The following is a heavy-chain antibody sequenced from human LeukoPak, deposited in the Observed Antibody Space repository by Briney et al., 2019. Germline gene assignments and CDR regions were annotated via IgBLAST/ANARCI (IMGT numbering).Heavy chain of an antibody. D-gene: IGHD3-10*01. CDR1: GGSISSYY. Sequence: SETLSLTCTVSGGSISSYYWSWIRQPPGKGLEWIGYIYYSGSTNYNPSLKSRVTISVDTSKNQFSLKLSSVTAADTAVYYCARQGDYHGSGSYYTYYYYYGMDVWGQGTTVTVSS. CDR3: ARQGDYHGSGSYYTYYYYYGMDV. CDR2: IYYSGST. V-gene: IGHV4-59*08. J-gene: IGHJ6*02.